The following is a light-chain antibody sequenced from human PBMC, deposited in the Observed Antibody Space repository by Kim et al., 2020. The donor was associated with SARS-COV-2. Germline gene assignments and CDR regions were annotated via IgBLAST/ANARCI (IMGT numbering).Light chain of an antibody. Sequence: QAGLTQPPSVSQGLRQTATLTCTGNSNNIGDQGVAWLQQHQGHPPKLLSYRNNKRPSGISERLSASRSGNTASLTITGLQPEDEADYYCSAWDDSLKAWVFGGGNQLTV. CDR2: RNN. V-gene: IGLV10-54*01. CDR3: SAWDDSLKAWV. CDR1: SNNIGDQG. J-gene: IGLJ3*02.